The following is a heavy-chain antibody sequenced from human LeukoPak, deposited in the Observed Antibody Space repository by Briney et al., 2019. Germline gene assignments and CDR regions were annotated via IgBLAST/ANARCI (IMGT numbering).Heavy chain of an antibody. CDR3: ATYAPLGELSLFDY. CDR2: FDPEDGET. CDR1: GYTLTELS. V-gene: IGHV1-24*01. D-gene: IGHD3-16*02. Sequence: ASVKVSCKVSGYTLTELSMHWVRQAPGKGLEWMGGFDPEDGETISAQKFQGRVTMTEDTSTDTAYMEPSSLRSEDTAVYYCATYAPLGELSLFDYWGQGTLVTVSS. J-gene: IGHJ4*02.